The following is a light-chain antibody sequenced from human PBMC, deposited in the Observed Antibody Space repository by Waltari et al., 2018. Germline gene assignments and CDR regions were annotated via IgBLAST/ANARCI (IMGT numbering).Light chain of an antibody. V-gene: IGKV3-20*01. J-gene: IGKJ1*01. Sequence: EIVLTQSPGSMTPSPGERVTISCMASQNVSSALAWYQQKPGQAPSLLIFGAANGATGIPDRFSGSGSETDFRLTISRLEPEDFAVYYCQHYVRLPATFGRGTKVEIK. CDR1: QNVSSA. CDR2: GAA. CDR3: QHYVRLPAT.